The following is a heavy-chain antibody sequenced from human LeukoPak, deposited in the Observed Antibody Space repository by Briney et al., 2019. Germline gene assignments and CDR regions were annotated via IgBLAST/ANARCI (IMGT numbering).Heavy chain of an antibody. CDR3: AKDIGFDSSGWYYFDY. J-gene: IGHJ4*02. V-gene: IGHV3-9*01. Sequence: PGGSLRLSCAASGFTFDDYAMHWVRQAPGKGLEWVSGISWNSGSIGYADPVKGRFTISRDNAKNSLYLQMISLRAEDTALYYCAKDIGFDSSGWYYFDYWGQGTLVTVSS. CDR1: GFTFDDYA. D-gene: IGHD6-19*01. CDR2: ISWNSGSI.